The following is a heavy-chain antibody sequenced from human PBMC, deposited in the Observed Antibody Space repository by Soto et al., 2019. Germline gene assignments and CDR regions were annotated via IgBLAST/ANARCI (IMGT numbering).Heavy chain of an antibody. CDR2: VYSTGGT. J-gene: IGHJ6*02. V-gene: IGHV4-59*08. Sequence: QVQLQQSGPGLVKPSETLSLTCSVSSGPTSSHNWGWIRQTPGWGLEWIGYVYSTGGTSYNPSLNSRVTISADTSTNHISLTLTSVTAADTAVYYCVRQGIGNLHGLVDVWGQGTTVRVSS. CDR1: SGPTSSHN. CDR3: VRQGIGNLHGLVDV. D-gene: IGHD1-1*01.